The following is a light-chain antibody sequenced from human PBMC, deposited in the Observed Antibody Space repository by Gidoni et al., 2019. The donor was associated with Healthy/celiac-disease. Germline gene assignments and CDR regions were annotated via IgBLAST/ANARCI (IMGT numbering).Light chain of an antibody. CDR2: SNN. Sequence: QSVLTQPPSASGTPGQRVTIPCSGSSSNIGSNTVNWYQQLPGTAPKLLIYSNNQRPSGVPDRFSGSKSGTSASLAISGLQSEDEADYYCAAWDDSLNAHYVFGTGTKVTVL. V-gene: IGLV1-44*01. J-gene: IGLJ1*01. CDR1: SSNIGSNT. CDR3: AAWDDSLNAHYV.